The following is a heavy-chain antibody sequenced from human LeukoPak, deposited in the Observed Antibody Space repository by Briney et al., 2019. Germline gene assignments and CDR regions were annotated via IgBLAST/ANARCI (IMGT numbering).Heavy chain of an antibody. CDR1: GGSMSSYY. V-gene: IGHV4-59*01. J-gene: IGHJ3*02. D-gene: IGHD3-22*01. CDR3: ARGEPNSSGYAADGFDI. Sequence: NPSETLSLTCSVSGGSMSSYYWSWIRQPPGKGLEWIGYIYYRGSTNYNPSLKSRVTMSVDTSNNQFSLRLSSVTAADTAVYYCARGEPNSSGYAADGFDIWGQGTMVTVSS. CDR2: IYYRGST.